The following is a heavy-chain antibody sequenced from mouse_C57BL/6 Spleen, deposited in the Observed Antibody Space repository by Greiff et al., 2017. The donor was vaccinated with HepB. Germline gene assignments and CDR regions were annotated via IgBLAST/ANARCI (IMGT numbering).Heavy chain of an antibody. CDR2: ISSGGSYT. CDR1: GFTFSSYG. Sequence: EVKLVESGGDLVKPGGSLKLSCAASGFTFSSYGMSWVRQTPDKRLEWVATISSGGSYTYYPDSVKGRFTISRDNAKNTLYLQMSSLKSEDTAMYYCARDSNYFDYWGQGTTLTVSS. V-gene: IGHV5-6*02. CDR3: ARDSNYFDY. J-gene: IGHJ2*01. D-gene: IGHD2-5*01.